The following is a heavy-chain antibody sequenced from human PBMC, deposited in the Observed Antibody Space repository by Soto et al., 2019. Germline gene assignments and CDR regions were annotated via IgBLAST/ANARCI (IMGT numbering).Heavy chain of an antibody. D-gene: IGHD3-3*01. CDR3: AREIGAFDI. J-gene: IGHJ3*02. V-gene: IGHV1-46*03. CDR2: INPSGGST. CDR1: GYTFTDYF. Sequence: QVQLVQSGAEVKKPGASVKVSCKASGYTFTDYFMHWVRQAPGQGLEWVGIINPSGGSTTYAQKWQGRGTMTRDTSTRTVDMELSSLRSEDTAVYYCAREIGAFDIWGQGTMVTVSS.